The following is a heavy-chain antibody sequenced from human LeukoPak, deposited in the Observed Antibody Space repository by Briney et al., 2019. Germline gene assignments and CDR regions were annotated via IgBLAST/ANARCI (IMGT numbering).Heavy chain of an antibody. CDR1: DGSVSSADFY. J-gene: IGHJ6*04. CDR2: IHYSGST. Sequence: PSETLSLTCSVSDGSVSSADFYWRWIRQHPGKGLEWIGHIHYSGSTYYNPSLKSRVAISLDTSKNQFSLKLGSVTAADTAVYYCARDRYSGYDWDFYYYGMDVWGKGTTVTVSS. CDR3: ARDRYSGYDWDFYYYGMDV. D-gene: IGHD5-12*01. V-gene: IGHV4-31*03.